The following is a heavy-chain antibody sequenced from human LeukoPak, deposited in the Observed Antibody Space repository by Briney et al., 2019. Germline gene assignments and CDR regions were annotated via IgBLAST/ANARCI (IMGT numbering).Heavy chain of an antibody. CDR2: MNPNSGNA. CDR3: ASAHDYGNFDY. D-gene: IGHD4-17*01. V-gene: IGHV1-8*02. Sequence: ASVKVSCKASGYTFTSYGISWVRQATGQGLEWMGWMNPNSGNAGYAQKFQGRVTMTRNTSISTAYMELSSLRSEDTAVYYCASAHDYGNFDYWGQGTLVTVSS. CDR1: GYTFTSYG. J-gene: IGHJ4*02.